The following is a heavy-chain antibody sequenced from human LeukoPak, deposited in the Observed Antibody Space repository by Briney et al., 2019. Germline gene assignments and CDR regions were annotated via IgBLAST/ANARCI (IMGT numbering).Heavy chain of an antibody. Sequence: GGSLRLSCAASGFSVSLNCMNWVRQAPGKGLEWVSILYSGSDTYYADSVKGRFTISRDSSKNMLFLHMNSLRAEDTAVYYCARVGDHFHWYLDLWGRGTLVTVSS. CDR2: LYSGSDT. J-gene: IGHJ2*01. CDR1: GFSVSLNC. CDR3: ARVGDHFHWYLDL. V-gene: IGHV3-53*01. D-gene: IGHD3-3*02.